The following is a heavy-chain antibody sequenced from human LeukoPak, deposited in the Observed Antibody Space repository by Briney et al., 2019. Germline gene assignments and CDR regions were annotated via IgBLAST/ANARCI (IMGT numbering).Heavy chain of an antibody. V-gene: IGHV3-30*18. CDR3: AKGQASFDY. CDR2: ISYDGGNK. Sequence: GRSLRLSCAASGFTFSSYGMHWVRQAPGKGPEWVAVISYDGGNKYYADSVKGRFTISRDNSKNTLYLQMNSLRAEDTAVYYCAKGQASFDYWGQGTLVTVSS. CDR1: GFTFSSYG. D-gene: IGHD1-26*01. J-gene: IGHJ4*02.